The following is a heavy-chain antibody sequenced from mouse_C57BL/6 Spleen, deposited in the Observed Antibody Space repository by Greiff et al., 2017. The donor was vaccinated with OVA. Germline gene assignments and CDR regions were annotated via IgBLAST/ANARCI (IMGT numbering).Heavy chain of an antibody. D-gene: IGHD1-1*01. CDR2: IDPNSGGT. Sequence: VQLQQSGAELVKPGASVKLSCKASGYTFTSYWMHWVKQRPGRGLEWIGRIDPNSGGTKYNEKFKSKATLTVDKPSSAAYMQLSRLTSEDSAVYYCAREVLITTTFDYWGQGTTLTVSS. CDR3: AREVLITTTFDY. V-gene: IGHV1-72*01. J-gene: IGHJ2*01. CDR1: GYTFTSYW.